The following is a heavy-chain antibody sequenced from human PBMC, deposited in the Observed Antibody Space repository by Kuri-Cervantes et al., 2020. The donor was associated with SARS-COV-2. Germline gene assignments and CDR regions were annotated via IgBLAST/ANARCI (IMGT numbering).Heavy chain of an antibody. D-gene: IGHD6-13*01. V-gene: IGHV3-23*01. CDR2: ISGSGGST. CDR1: GFTFSSYW. Sequence: GESLKISCAASGFTFSSYWMSWVRQAPGKGLEWVSAISGSGGSTYYADSVKGRFTISRDNSKNTLYLQMNSLRAEDTVVYYCAKTLRVYSSSPFDYWGQGTLVTVSS. CDR3: AKTLRVYSSSPFDY. J-gene: IGHJ4*02.